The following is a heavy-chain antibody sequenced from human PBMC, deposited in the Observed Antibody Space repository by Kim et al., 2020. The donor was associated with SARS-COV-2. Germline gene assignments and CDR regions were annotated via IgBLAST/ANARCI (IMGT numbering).Heavy chain of an antibody. V-gene: IGHV3-30*04. CDR2: ISNNGSNK. CDR3: ARGPGTSYGAVDY. D-gene: IGHD5-18*01. J-gene: IGHJ4*02. Sequence: GGSLRLSCAASGFTFSSYAMHWVRQAPGKGLEWVADISNNGSNKYYADSVKGRFTISRDNSKNTLYLQMNSLRAEDTAVYYCARGPGTSYGAVDYCGQGT. CDR1: GFTFSSYA.